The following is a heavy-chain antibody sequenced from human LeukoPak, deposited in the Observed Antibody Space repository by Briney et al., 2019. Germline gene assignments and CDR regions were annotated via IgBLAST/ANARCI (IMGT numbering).Heavy chain of an antibody. CDR3: ARGQPEGLDLAQYYFDY. CDR1: GDSVSSNSAA. D-gene: IGHD2-2*03. V-gene: IGHV6-1*01. CDR2: TYYRSKWYN. J-gene: IGHJ4*02. Sequence: SQTLSLTCAISGDSVSSNSAAWNWIRQSPSRGLEWLGRTYYRSKWYNDYAVSVKSRITINPDTSKNQFSLKLSSVTAADTAVYYCARGQPEGLDLAQYYFDYWGQGTLVTVSS.